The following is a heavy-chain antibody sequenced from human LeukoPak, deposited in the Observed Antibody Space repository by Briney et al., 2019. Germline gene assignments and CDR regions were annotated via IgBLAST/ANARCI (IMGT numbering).Heavy chain of an antibody. CDR2: INRSGRP. Sequence: SETLALTCRVSGGSLSGYYWSWIRPPPGKAPERIREINRSGRPNYNPSLKSRVTISVDTSKNQFSLKLSSVTAAATAVYYCARSGAGTACSWWFDHWGQGTLVTVSS. V-gene: IGHV4-34*01. D-gene: IGHD6-13*01. CDR3: ARSGAGTACSWWFDH. J-gene: IGHJ5*02. CDR1: GGSLSGYY.